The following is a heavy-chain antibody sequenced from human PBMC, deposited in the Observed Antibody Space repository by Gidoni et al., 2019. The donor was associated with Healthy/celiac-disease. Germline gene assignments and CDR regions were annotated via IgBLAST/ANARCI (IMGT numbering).Heavy chain of an antibody. J-gene: IGHJ3*02. Sequence: QVQLVESGGGVVQPGGSLRLSCAASGFTFSSYAMHWVRQAPGKGLEWVAVISYDGSNKYYADSVKGRFTISRDNSKNTLYLQMNSLRAEDTAVYYCARAMESSEDAFDIWGQGTMVTVSS. CDR3: ARAMESSEDAFDI. D-gene: IGHD3-22*01. V-gene: IGHV3-30-3*01. CDR1: GFTFSSYA. CDR2: ISYDGSNK.